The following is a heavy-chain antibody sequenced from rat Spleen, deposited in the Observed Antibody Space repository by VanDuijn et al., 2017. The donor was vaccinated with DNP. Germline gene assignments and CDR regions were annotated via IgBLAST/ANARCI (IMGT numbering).Heavy chain of an antibody. CDR3: ATHKGSSSSYALDV. D-gene: IGHD1-2*01. V-gene: IGHV5S10*01. CDR1: GFTFGDYN. CDR2: IIYDGSRT. Sequence: EVQLVESGGNLVQPGRSLKLSCAASGFTFGDYNVAWVRQAPKKGLEWVATIIYDGSRTYYRDSVKGRFTISRDNAKSTLYLQMDSLRSEDTATYYCATHKGSSSSYALDVWGQGTAVTVSS. J-gene: IGHJ4*01.